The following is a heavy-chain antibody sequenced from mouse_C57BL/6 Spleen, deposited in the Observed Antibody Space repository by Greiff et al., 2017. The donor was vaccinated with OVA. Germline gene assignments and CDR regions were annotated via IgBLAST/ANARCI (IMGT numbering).Heavy chain of an antibody. J-gene: IGHJ3*01. Sequence: EVKLVESGGGLVQSGRSLRLSCATSGFTFSDFYMEWVRQAPGKGLEWIAASRNKANDYTTEYSASVKGRFIVSRDTSQSILYLQMNALRAEDTAIYYCARDDSSITTVVPFAYWGQGTLGTVSA. V-gene: IGHV7-1*01. CDR1: GFTFSDFY. D-gene: IGHD1-1*01. CDR3: ARDDSSITTVVPFAY. CDR2: SRNKANDYTT.